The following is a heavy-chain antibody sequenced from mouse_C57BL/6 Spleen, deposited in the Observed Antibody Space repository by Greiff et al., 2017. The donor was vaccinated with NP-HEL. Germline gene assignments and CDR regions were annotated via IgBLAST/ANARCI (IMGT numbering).Heavy chain of an antibody. D-gene: IGHD1-1*02. CDR1: GYTFTSYW. V-gene: IGHV1-64*01. J-gene: IGHJ1*03. CDR3: ARGNGPYWYFDV. Sequence: VQLQQSGAELVKPGASVKLSCKASGYTFTSYWMHWVKQRPGQGLEWIGMIHPNSGSTNYNEKFKSKATLTVDKSSSTAYMQLSSLTSEDSAVYYWARGNGPYWYFDVWGTGTTVTVSS. CDR2: IHPNSGST.